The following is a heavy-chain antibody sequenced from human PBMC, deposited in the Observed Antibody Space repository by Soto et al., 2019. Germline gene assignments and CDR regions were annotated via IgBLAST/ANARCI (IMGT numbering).Heavy chain of an antibody. CDR1: GYTFGSNY. Sequence: ASVKVSCKASGYTFGSNYMNWVRQAPGQGLEWLGIINPSGGNTKYSQKFQGRVTITRDTSASTAYMELSSLRSEDTAVYYCARDQSPWIAAAGDNNWFDPWGQGTLVTVSS. CDR2: INPSGGNT. D-gene: IGHD6-13*01. J-gene: IGHJ5*02. V-gene: IGHV1-46*01. CDR3: ARDQSPWIAAAGDNNWFDP.